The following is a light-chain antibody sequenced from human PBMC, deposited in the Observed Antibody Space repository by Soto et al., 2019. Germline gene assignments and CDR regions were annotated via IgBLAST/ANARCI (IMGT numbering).Light chain of an antibody. V-gene: IGKV3-15*01. CDR1: RSVSSN. CDR3: QQYDNWPPYT. CDR2: GAS. Sequence: EVVMTQSPATLSVSPGERATLSCRASRSVSSNLAWYQQKPGQPPRLLIYGASTRATGIPARFSGSGSGTEFTLTISSLQSGDFAVYYCQQYDNWPPYTFGQGTKLEIK. J-gene: IGKJ2*01.